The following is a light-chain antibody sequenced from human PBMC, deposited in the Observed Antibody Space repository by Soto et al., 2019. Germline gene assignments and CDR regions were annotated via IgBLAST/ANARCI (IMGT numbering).Light chain of an antibody. V-gene: IGKV3-11*01. J-gene: IGKJ4*01. CDR2: DAS. CDR3: QQRSNCPST. Sequence: EIVLTQSPATLSLSPGERATLSCRASQSVSSYLAWYQQKPGQAPRLLIYDASNRATGIPARFSGSGSWTDFTLTITSLEPEDFAVYYCQQRSNCPSTFGGGTKVEIK. CDR1: QSVSSY.